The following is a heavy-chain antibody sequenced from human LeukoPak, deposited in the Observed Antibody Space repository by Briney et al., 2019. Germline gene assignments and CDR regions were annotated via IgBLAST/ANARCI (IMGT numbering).Heavy chain of an antibody. J-gene: IGHJ4*02. D-gene: IGHD2-15*01. CDR2: IKPDGSEK. CDR3: LRDFPTGSGRFDH. CDR1: GFNFRDHW. Sequence: GGSLRLSCAGSGFNFRDHWMSWLRQAPGKGPEWVAHIKPDGSEKYYVDSVKGRFIISRDDARNSLSLQMNSLRSEDTAVYYCLRDFPTGSGRFDHWGQGTLVTVSS. V-gene: IGHV3-7*01.